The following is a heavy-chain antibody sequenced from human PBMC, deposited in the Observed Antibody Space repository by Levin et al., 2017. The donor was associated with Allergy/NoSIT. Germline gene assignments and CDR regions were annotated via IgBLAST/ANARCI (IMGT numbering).Heavy chain of an antibody. V-gene: IGHV4-31*03. CDR3: ARPSITMVRGVISDAFDI. J-gene: IGHJ3*02. Sequence: SETLSLTCTVSGGSISSGGYYWSWIRQHPGKGLEWIGYIYYSGSTYYNPSLKSRVTISVDTSKNQFSLKLSSVTAADTAVYYCARPSITMVRGVISDAFDIWGQGTMVTVSS. CDR2: IYYSGST. CDR1: GGSISSGGYY. D-gene: IGHD3-10*01.